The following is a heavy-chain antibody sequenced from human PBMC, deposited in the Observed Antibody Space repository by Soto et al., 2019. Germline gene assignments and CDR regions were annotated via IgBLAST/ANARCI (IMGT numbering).Heavy chain of an antibody. CDR1: GFTFSSYA. V-gene: IGHV3-23*01. J-gene: IGHJ4*02. Sequence: GGSLRLSCAASGFTFSSYAVSWVRQAPGKGLEWVSAISGSGGSTYYADSVKGRFTISRDNSKNTLYLQMNSLRAEDTAVYYCAKDRVFGVVIYFDYWGQGTLVTVSS. D-gene: IGHD3-3*01. CDR2: ISGSGGST. CDR3: AKDRVFGVVIYFDY.